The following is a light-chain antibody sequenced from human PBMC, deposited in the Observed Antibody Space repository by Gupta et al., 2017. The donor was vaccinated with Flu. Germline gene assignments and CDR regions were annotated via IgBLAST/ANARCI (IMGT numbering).Light chain of an antibody. V-gene: IGKV4-1*01. J-gene: IGKJ3*01. CDR3: QQYYSTPFT. CDR1: QSVLYSSNNKNY. Sequence: SVMNQSPESLAVSLAEMATINCKSSQSVLYSSNNKNYLAWYQKKPGQPPKLLIYWASTRESGVPDRFSGRGSGTDFTLTISSMQAEDVAVYYCQQYYSTPFTFGPGTKVDIK. CDR2: WAS.